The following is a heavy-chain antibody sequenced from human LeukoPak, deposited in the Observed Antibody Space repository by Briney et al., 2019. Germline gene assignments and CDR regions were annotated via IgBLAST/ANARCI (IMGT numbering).Heavy chain of an antibody. Sequence: ASVKASCKTSGYTFTGSYVHWVRQAPGQGLEWMGYINPNSGSTNCAQSFRGRVTMTRDTSITTAYLVLSGLTSDDTALYFCTREPVYSGGWGALDYWGQGTLVTVSS. CDR2: INPNSGST. CDR3: TREPVYSGGWGALDY. D-gene: IGHD6-19*01. V-gene: IGHV1-2*02. CDR1: GYTFTGSY. J-gene: IGHJ4*02.